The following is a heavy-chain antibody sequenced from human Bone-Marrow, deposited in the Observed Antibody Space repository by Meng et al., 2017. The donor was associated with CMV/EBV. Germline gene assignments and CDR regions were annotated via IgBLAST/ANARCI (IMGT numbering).Heavy chain of an antibody. J-gene: IGHJ4*02. CDR3: ARGYSYVYSWYFDY. V-gene: IGHV1-18*01. D-gene: IGHD5-18*01. CDR1: GYTFSSYS. Sequence: ASVKVSCKASGYTFSSYSISWVRQAPGQGLEWMGWISAYSGNTNYAQKLQGRVTMTTDTSMSPAYMELRSLGSDDTAVYYCARGYSYVYSWYFDYWGQGTLVTVSS. CDR2: ISAYSGNT.